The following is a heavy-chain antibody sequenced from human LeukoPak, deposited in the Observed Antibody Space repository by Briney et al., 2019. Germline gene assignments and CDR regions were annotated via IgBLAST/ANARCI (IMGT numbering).Heavy chain of an antibody. Sequence: SETLSLTCTVSGGSISSYYWSWIRQPPGKGLEWIGYIYHSGSTNYNPSLKSRVTISVDTSKNQFSLKLSSVSAADTAVYYCARLIRAIWFDPWGQGTLVTVSS. V-gene: IGHV4-59*08. J-gene: IGHJ5*02. CDR1: GGSISSYY. CDR2: IYHSGST. CDR3: ARLIRAIWFDP. D-gene: IGHD3-10*01.